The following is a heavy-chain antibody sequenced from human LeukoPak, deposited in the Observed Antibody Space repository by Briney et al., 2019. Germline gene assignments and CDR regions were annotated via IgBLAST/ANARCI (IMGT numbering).Heavy chain of an antibody. D-gene: IGHD2-2*01. Sequence: GGSLRLSCAASGFTFDDYAMSWVRQTPEKGLQWVSGIHWNGAGTAYADSVRARFTISRDNAKDSLYLQMDSLTAEDTALYYCARVGAISVATYYYMDVWGKGTTVTVSS. J-gene: IGHJ6*03. CDR3: ARVGAISVATYYYMDV. CDR2: IHWNGAGT. V-gene: IGHV3-20*04. CDR1: GFTFDDYA.